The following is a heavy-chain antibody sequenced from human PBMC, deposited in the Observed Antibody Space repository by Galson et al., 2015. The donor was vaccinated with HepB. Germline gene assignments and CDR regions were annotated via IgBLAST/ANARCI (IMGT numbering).Heavy chain of an antibody. CDR2: VSFDGSNK. V-gene: IGHV3-30*18. CDR1: GFTFRSYG. CDR3: AKGGVVRAVSSPEFDY. J-gene: IGHJ4*02. Sequence: SLRLSCAASGFTFRSYGMHWVRQAPGKGLEWVAVVSFDGSNKYYADSVKGRFTISRDNSQNTLYLQMNSLRAEDTAVYYCAKGGVVRAVSSPEFDYWGQGTLVTVSS. D-gene: IGHD3-10*01.